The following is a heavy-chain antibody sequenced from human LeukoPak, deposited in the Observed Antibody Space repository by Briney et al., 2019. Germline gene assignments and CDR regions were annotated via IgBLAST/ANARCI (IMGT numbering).Heavy chain of an antibody. CDR2: IYHSGST. V-gene: IGHV4-38-2*01. Sequence: SGTPSLTCAVSGYSISSGYYWVLIRQPPGKGLEWIRSIYHSGSTYYNPSLKSRVTISVDTSKNQFSLKLSSVTAADTAVYYCASGGAATGNFDYWGQGTLVTVSS. CDR3: ASGGAATGNFDY. J-gene: IGHJ4*02. D-gene: IGHD2-15*01. CDR1: GYSISSGYY.